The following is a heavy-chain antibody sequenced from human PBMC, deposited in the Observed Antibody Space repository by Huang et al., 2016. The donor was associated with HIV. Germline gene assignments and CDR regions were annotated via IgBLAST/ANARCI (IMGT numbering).Heavy chain of an antibody. CDR3: ATKTAAMDI. V-gene: IGHV3-7*01. Sequence: VESGGRLVQPGGSLRLSCVGSALTFGAYWMSWVRQSPGKGLEWVANIKQDESEKYYVESVKGRFNISRDNAKKVLFLEMNNVRVEDTATYYCATKTAAMDIWGQGTTVTVS. CDR1: ALTFGAYW. D-gene: IGHD1-7*01. CDR2: IKQDESEK. J-gene: IGHJ6*02.